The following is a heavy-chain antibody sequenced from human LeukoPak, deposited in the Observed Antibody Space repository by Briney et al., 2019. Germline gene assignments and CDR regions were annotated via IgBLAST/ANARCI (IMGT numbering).Heavy chain of an antibody. CDR3: AKEKWELLWVHLVHGFDY. Sequence: PGGSLRLSCAASGFTFSSYSMNWVRQAPGKGLEWVGRLKSYASGGTTDYAAPVKGRFTISRDDSRNTLYLQMNSLRAEDTAVYYCAKEKWELLWVHLVHGFDYWGQGTLVTVSS. J-gene: IGHJ4*02. D-gene: IGHD1-26*01. CDR1: GFTFSSYS. CDR2: LKSYASGGTT. V-gene: IGHV3-15*01.